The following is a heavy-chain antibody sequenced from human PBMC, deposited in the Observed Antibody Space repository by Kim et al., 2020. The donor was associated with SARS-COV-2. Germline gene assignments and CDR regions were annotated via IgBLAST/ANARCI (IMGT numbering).Heavy chain of an antibody. D-gene: IGHD3-16*01. CDR3: TRVPGKTFGVWDASDI. V-gene: IGHV3-73*01. J-gene: IGHJ3*02. Sequence: VKGRFTISRDDSKNTVYLQMNSLKTEDTAVYYCTRVPGKTFGVWDASDIWGQGTTVTVSS.